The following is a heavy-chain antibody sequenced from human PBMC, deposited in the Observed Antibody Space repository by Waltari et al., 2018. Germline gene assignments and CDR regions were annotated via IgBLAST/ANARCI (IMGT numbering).Heavy chain of an antibody. V-gene: IGHV3-7*04. CDR1: GFTFSSYW. CDR2: IKEDGIQT. J-gene: IGHJ4*02. Sequence: EVQLVESGGNLVQPGGSLRLSCAASGFTFSSYWITWVRQAPGRGRELVANIKEDGIQTYYVDSVNGRFTISGDNAKNSLYLQINSLRAEDTGLYYCARDRGWNTFDYWGQGTLVTVSS. CDR3: ARDRGWNTFDY. D-gene: IGHD6-19*01.